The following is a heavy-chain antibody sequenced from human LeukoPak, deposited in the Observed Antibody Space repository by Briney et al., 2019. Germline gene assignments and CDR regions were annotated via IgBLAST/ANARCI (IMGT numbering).Heavy chain of an antibody. J-gene: IGHJ4*02. V-gene: IGHV3-21*01. CDR1: GFTFSSYS. CDR2: ISSSSSYI. D-gene: IGHD3-10*01. CDR3: ARMVRGVLFDY. Sequence: PGGSLRLSCAASGFTFSSYSMNWVRQAPGKGLEWVSSISSSSSYIYYADSVKGRLTISRDNAKNSLYLQMNSLRAEDTAVYYCARMVRGVLFDYWGQGTLVTVSS.